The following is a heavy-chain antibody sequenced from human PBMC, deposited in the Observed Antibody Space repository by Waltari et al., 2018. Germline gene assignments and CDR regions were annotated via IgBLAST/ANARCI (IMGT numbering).Heavy chain of an antibody. V-gene: IGHV1-69-2*01. CDR3: AGMATYSSSPEFDY. CDR2: VDPEDGET. CDR1: GYTFTDYY. Sequence: EVQLVQSGAEVKKPGATVKISCKASGYTFTDYYMHWVQQAPGKGLEWMGRVDPEDGETIYAEKFQGRVTITADESTSTAYMELSSLRSEDTAVYYCAGMATYSSSPEFDYWGQGTLVTVSS. D-gene: IGHD6-6*01. J-gene: IGHJ4*02.